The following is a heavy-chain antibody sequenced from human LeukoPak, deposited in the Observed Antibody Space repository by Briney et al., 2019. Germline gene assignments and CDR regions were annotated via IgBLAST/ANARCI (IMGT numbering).Heavy chain of an antibody. CDR1: GFAFSSYA. Sequence: GGSLRLSCAASGFAFSSYAMSWVREAPGKGLEWVSAISGSGGSTYYADSVKGRFTISRDNSKNTLYLQMNSLRAEDTAVYYCAKDETDSSGYYWISWGQGTLVTVSS. V-gene: IGHV3-23*01. CDR2: ISGSGGST. J-gene: IGHJ4*02. D-gene: IGHD3-22*01. CDR3: AKDETDSSGYYWIS.